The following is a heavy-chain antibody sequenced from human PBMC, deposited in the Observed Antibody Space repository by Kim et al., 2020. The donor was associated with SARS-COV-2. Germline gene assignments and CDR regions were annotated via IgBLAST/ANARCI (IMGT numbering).Heavy chain of an antibody. CDR3: AKSGSGDYYYYMDV. CDR2: ISWNSGSI. Sequence: GGSLRLSCAASGFTFDDYAMHWVRQAPGEGLEWVSGISWNSGSIGYADSVKGRFTISRDNAKNSLYLQMNSLRAEDTALYYCAKSGSGDYYYYMDVWGKGTTVTVSS. V-gene: IGHV3-9*01. CDR1: GFTFDDYA. D-gene: IGHD6-19*01. J-gene: IGHJ6*03.